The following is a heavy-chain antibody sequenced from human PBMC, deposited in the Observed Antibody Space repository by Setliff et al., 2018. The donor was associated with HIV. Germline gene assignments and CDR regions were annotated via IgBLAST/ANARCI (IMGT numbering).Heavy chain of an antibody. CDR2: IYYSGST. J-gene: IGHJ6*03. D-gene: IGHD1-26*01. Sequence: SETLSLTCTVSGGSISSYYWSWIRQPPGKGLEWIGYIYYSGSTKYNPSLKSRVTISVDTSKNQFSLKLSSVTAADTAVYYCARLVGAGHYYYYMDVWGKGTTVTVSS. V-gene: IGHV4-59*08. CDR1: GGSISSYY. CDR3: ARLVGAGHYYYYMDV.